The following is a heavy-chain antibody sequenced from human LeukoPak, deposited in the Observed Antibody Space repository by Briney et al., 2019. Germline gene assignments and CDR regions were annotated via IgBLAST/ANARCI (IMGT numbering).Heavy chain of an antibody. CDR3: ARGSNSGSYYLYYYYGMDV. D-gene: IGHD1-26*01. Sequence: ASVKVSCKASGYTFTGYYMHWVRQAPGQGLEWMGWINPNSGGTNYAQKFQGRVTMTRDTSISTAYMGLSRLRSDDTAVYYCARGSNSGSYYLYYYYGMDVWGQGTTVTVSS. J-gene: IGHJ6*02. CDR2: INPNSGGT. CDR1: GYTFTGYY. V-gene: IGHV1-2*02.